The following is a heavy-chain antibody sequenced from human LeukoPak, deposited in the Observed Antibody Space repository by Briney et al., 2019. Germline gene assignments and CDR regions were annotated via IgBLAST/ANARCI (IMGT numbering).Heavy chain of an antibody. CDR3: ARAGIAAAGPWDY. J-gene: IGHJ4*02. D-gene: IGHD6-13*01. CDR1: GGSFSGYY. CDR2: INHSGST. Sequence: SETLSLTCAVYGGSFSGYYWSWIRQPPAKGLECIGEINHSGSTNYNPSLKSRVTISVDTSKNQFSLKLCSVTAADTAVYYCARAGIAAAGPWDYWGQGTLVTVSS. V-gene: IGHV4-34*01.